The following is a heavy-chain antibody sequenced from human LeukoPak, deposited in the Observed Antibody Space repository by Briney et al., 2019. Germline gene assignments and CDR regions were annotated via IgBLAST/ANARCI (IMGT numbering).Heavy chain of an antibody. J-gene: IGHJ5*02. CDR2: IYYSGST. CDR3: AREGHHCSGGSCYSTWFDP. V-gene: IGHV4-30-4*01. CDR1: GGSISSGDYY. D-gene: IGHD2-15*01. Sequence: PSETLSLTCTVSGGSISSGDYYWSWIRQPPGKGLEWIGYIYYSGSTYYNPSLKSRVTISVDTSKNQFSLKLSSVTAADTAVYYCAREGHHCSGGSCYSTWFDPWGQGTLVTVSS.